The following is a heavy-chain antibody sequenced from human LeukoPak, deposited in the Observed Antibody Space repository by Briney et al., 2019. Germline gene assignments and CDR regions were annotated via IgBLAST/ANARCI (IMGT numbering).Heavy chain of an antibody. CDR3: AKDRWRSSSWYEH. V-gene: IGHV3-23*01. J-gene: IGHJ5*02. CDR2: ISGSGGST. Sequence: SGGSLRLSCAASGFTFSSYAMSWVRQAPGKGLEWVSAISGSGGSTYYADSVKGRFTISRDNSKNTLYLQMNSLRAEDTAVYYCAKDRWRSSSWYEHWGQGTLVTVSS. D-gene: IGHD6-13*01. CDR1: GFTFSSYA.